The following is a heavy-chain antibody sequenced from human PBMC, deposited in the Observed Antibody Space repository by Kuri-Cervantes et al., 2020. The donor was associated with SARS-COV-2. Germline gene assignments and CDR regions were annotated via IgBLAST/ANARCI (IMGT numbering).Heavy chain of an antibody. Sequence: SCTVSGASISSSLYYWGWIRQPPGRGLEWIGSIYYSGTTYYNPSLNSRVTISVDTSKNQFSLKLTSVTAADTAVYYCVRVDYSAGTCYRRSFDYWGRGTLVTVSS. J-gene: IGHJ4*02. CDR1: GASISSSLYY. V-gene: IGHV4-39*01. D-gene: IGHD2-15*01. CDR2: IYYSGTT. CDR3: VRVDYSAGTCYRRSFDY.